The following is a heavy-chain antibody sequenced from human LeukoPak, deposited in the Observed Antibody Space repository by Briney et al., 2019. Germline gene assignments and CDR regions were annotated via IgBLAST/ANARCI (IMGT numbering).Heavy chain of an antibody. CDR3: ARGSDDFWSGYSPSY. CDR1: GYTFTGYY. V-gene: IGHV1-2*06. Sequence: ASVKVSCKASGYTFTGYYMHWVRQAPGQGLEWMGRINPNSGGTNYAQKFQGRVTMTRDTPISTAYMELSRLRSDDTAVYYCARGSDDFWSGYSPSYWGQGTLVTVSS. D-gene: IGHD3-3*01. J-gene: IGHJ4*02. CDR2: INPNSGGT.